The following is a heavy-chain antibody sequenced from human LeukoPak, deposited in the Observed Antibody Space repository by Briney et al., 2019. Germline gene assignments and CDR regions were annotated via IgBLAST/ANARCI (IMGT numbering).Heavy chain of an antibody. CDR1: GYTFTIYY. Sequence: GAAVKVSFKASGYTFTIYYMHWVRQAPGQGLEWMGIINPSGGSTSYAQKFQGRVTMTRDTSTSTVYMELSSLRSEDTAVYYCARGFYDSSGYGAEYFQHWGQGTLVTVSS. CDR2: INPSGGST. J-gene: IGHJ1*01. D-gene: IGHD3-22*01. V-gene: IGHV1-46*01. CDR3: ARGFYDSSGYGAEYFQH.